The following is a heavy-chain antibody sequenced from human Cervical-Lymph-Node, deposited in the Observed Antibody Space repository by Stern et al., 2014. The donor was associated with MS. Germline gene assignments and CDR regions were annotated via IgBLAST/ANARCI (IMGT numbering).Heavy chain of an antibody. CDR2: IYYSGST. V-gene: IGHV4-31*03. CDR1: GGSISSGGYY. J-gene: IGHJ4*02. D-gene: IGHD5-24*01. CDR3: ARGRDGYKSHFDY. Sequence: QLQLQESGPGLVKPSQTLSLTCTVSGGSISSGGYYWSWIRQHPGKGLEWIGYIYYSGSTYYNPSLKSRFTISVDTSKNQFSLKLSSVTAADTAVYYCARGRDGYKSHFDYWGQGTLVTVSS.